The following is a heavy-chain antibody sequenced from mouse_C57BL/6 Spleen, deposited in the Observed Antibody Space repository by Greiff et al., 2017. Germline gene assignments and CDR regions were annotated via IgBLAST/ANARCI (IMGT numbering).Heavy chain of an antibody. Sequence: EVKLQQSGPELVKPGASVKISCKASGYTFTDYYMNWVKQSHGKSLEWIGDINPNNGGTSYNQEFKGKATLTVDKSSSTAYMELRSLTSEDSAVEYCARDDFDYWGQGTTLTVSS. CDR1: GYTFTDYY. J-gene: IGHJ2*01. CDR2: INPNNGGT. V-gene: IGHV1-26*01. CDR3: ARDDFDY.